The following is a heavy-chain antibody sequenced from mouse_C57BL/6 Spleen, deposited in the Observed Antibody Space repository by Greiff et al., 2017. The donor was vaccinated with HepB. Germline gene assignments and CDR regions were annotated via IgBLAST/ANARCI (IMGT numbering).Heavy chain of an antibody. V-gene: IGHV1-72*01. Sequence: VQLQQPGAELVKPGASLKLSCKASGSTFTSSGWHWVNKGPGRGLEWIGRFALNGGGTKYNEKFKSKATLTVDKPSSTAYMQLSSLTSEDSAVYYCARSPTVVATGAMDYWGQGTSVTVSS. J-gene: IGHJ4*01. D-gene: IGHD1-1*01. CDR2: FALNGGGT. CDR1: GSTFTSSG. CDR3: ARSPTVVATGAMDY.